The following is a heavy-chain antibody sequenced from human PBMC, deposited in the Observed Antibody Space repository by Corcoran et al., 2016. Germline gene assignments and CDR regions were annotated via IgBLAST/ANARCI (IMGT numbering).Heavy chain of an antibody. CDR1: GYTFTSYD. Sequence: QVQLVQSGAEVKKPGASVKVSCKASGYTFTSYDINWVRQATGQGLEWMGWMNPNRGNTGYAQKFQGRVTMTRNTSISTAYMELSSLRSEDTAVFYCARGFDILTGYHPFDYWGQGTLVTVSS. V-gene: IGHV1-8*01. J-gene: IGHJ4*02. D-gene: IGHD3-9*01. CDR3: ARGFDILTGYHPFDY. CDR2: MNPNRGNT.